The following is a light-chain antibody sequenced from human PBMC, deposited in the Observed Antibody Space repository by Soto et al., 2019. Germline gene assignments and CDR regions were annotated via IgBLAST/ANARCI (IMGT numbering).Light chain of an antibody. V-gene: IGKV3-11*01. CDR2: EAI. CDR1: QSVDNY. Sequence: EIVLTQSPATLSLSPGERATLACRATQSVDNYLAWYQHKPGQAPRLLIYEAIIRATGIPARFSATGSGTDFTLTISSLEPEDFAVYYCQHRSNWPRTFGGGTKVDIK. CDR3: QHRSNWPRT. J-gene: IGKJ4*01.